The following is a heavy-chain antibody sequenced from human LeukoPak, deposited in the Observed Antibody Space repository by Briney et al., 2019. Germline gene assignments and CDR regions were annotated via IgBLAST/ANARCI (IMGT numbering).Heavy chain of an antibody. D-gene: IGHD1-26*01. CDR2: VNADGGNT. Sequence: GGSLRLSCAASGFTFDNYRMSWVRQAPGKGLECFSTVNADGGNTYYADSVKGRFTISRDDSKSTLILQMNSLRVEDTALYYCTKRVKYGGTWDHFADWGQGTLVTVSS. CDR1: GFTFDNYR. J-gene: IGHJ4*02. CDR3: TKRVKYGGTWDHFAD. V-gene: IGHV3-23*01.